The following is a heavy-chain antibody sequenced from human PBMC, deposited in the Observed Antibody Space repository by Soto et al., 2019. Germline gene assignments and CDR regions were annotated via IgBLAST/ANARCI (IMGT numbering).Heavy chain of an antibody. D-gene: IGHD1-26*01. V-gene: IGHV3-48*02. Sequence: GGSLRLSCAASGFTFSRYTMNWVRQAPGKGLEWVSYITASSSTIYYADSVKGRFTISRDNAKNSLYLQMNSLRDEDTAVYLCARQFEEWEGSSNYYYGMDVWGQGTTVTVSS. J-gene: IGHJ6*02. CDR1: GFTFSRYT. CDR2: ITASSSTI. CDR3: ARQFEEWEGSSNYYYGMDV.